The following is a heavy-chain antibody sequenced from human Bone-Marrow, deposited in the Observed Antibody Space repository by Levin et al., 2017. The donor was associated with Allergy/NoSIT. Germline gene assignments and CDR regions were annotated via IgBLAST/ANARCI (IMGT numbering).Heavy chain of an antibody. Sequence: GESLKISCAASGFTFSSYWMSWVRQAPGKGLEWVANIKQDGSEKYYVDSVKGRFTISRDNAKNSLYLQMNSLRAEDTAVYYCARRLKDIVVVVAATDDAFDIWGQGTMVTVSS. J-gene: IGHJ3*02. CDR1: GFTFSSYW. D-gene: IGHD2-15*01. CDR2: IKQDGSEK. V-gene: IGHV3-7*03. CDR3: ARRLKDIVVVVAATDDAFDI.